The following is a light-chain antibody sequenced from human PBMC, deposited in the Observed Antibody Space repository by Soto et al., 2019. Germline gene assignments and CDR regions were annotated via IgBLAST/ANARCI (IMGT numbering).Light chain of an antibody. CDR2: VNS. CDR3: QSYDSSLSGSFV. J-gene: IGLJ3*02. V-gene: IGLV1-40*01. Sequence: QSVLTQPPSVSGAPGQRVTISCTGSSSNIGAGYDVHWYQQLPGTAPKLLIYVNSNRPSGVPDRFSGSKSGTSASLAITGLQAEDEADYYRQSYDSSLSGSFVFGGGTKLTVL. CDR1: SSNIGAGYD.